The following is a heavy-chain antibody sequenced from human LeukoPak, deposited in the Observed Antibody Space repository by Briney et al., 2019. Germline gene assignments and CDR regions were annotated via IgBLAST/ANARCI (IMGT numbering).Heavy chain of an antibody. J-gene: IGHJ4*02. D-gene: IGHD6-6*01. CDR2: ISSGGGYI. CDR1: GFTFSSYS. CDR3: ASLEYSSAYFDS. Sequence: PGGSLGLSCAASGFTFSSYSMHWVRQPPGKGLEWVSSISSGGGYIYYADSVKGRFTISRDNAENSLSLQMNSLRAEDTAVYYCASLEYSSAYFDSWGQGALVTVSS. V-gene: IGHV3-21*01.